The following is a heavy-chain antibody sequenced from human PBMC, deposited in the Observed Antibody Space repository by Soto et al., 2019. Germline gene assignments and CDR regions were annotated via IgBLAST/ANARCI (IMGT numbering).Heavy chain of an antibody. Sequence: EVQLLESGGGLVQPGGSLRLSCAASGFTFSSYAMSWVRQAPGKGLEWVSAISGSGGSTFYADSVKGRFTISRDNSMNMLYLQMNSLRTEDTAVYYCAHPRGFGVFDAYDIWGQGTVVTVSS. D-gene: IGHD3-10*01. V-gene: IGHV3-23*01. CDR2: ISGSGGST. J-gene: IGHJ3*02. CDR1: GFTFSSYA. CDR3: AHPRGFGVFDAYDI.